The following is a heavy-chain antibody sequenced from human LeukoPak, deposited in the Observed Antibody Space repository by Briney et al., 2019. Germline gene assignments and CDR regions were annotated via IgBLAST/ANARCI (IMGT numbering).Heavy chain of an antibody. Sequence: SVTVSCKASGGTFSSYAISWVRQAPGQGLEWMGGIIPIFGTANYAQKFQGRVTITTDESTSTAYMELSSLRSEDTAVYYCARRGYCSSTSCSPFDPWGQGTLVTVSS. V-gene: IGHV1-69*05. CDR1: GGTFSSYA. CDR3: ARRGYCSSTSCSPFDP. D-gene: IGHD2-2*01. J-gene: IGHJ5*02. CDR2: IIPIFGTA.